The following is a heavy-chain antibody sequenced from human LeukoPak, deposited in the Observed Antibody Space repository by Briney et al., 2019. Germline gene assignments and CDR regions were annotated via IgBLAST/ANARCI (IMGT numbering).Heavy chain of an antibody. J-gene: IGHJ4*02. D-gene: IGHD4-17*01. CDR3: AQDRGATVTTFAH. V-gene: IGHV3-23*01. CDR1: GFTFSLYV. CDR2: ISASGGSR. Sequence: GGSLRLSCAASGFTFSLYVMSWVRQAPGKGLEWVSGISASGGSRYYADSVKGRSTISRDNSRNTVFLQVNSLRGDDTAVYYCAQDRGATVTTFAHWGLGTLVTVSS.